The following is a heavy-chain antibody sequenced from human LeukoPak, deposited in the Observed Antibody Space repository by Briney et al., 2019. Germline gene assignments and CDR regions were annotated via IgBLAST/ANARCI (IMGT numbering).Heavy chain of an antibody. J-gene: IGHJ4*02. CDR3: ARGVEYFDWLSHAGYYFDY. V-gene: IGHV4-34*01. Sequence: SETLSLTCAVYGGSFSGYYWSWIRQPPGKGLEWIGEINHSGSTNYNPSLKSRVNISVDTSKNQFSLKLSSVTAADTAVYYCARGVEYFDWLSHAGYYFDYWGQGTLVTVSS. CDR2: INHSGST. CDR1: GGSFSGYY. D-gene: IGHD3-9*01.